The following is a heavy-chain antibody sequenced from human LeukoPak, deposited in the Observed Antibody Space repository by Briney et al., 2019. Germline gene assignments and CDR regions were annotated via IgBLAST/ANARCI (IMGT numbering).Heavy chain of an antibody. Sequence: GGSLRLSCVASGFTFSTSWVTWVRQAPGKGLEWVANIDKHGSGKYYVDSVKGRFAISRDYANNSVFLQMNSLRAEDTSVYYCARDGGWGYYDLWGQGTPVTASS. CDR3: ARDGGWGYYDL. J-gene: IGHJ4*02. CDR1: GFTFSTSW. CDR2: IDKHGSGK. V-gene: IGHV3-7*01. D-gene: IGHD3-16*01.